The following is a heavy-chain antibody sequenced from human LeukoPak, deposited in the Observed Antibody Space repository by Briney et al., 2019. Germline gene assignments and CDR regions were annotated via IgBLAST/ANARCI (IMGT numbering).Heavy chain of an antibody. CDR3: AREDSSGWYNGPPWFDP. J-gene: IGHJ5*02. CDR2: IYYSGST. CDR1: GGSISSYY. Sequence: SETLSLTCTVSGGSISSYYWSWIRQPPGKGLEWIGNIYYSGSTKYNPSLKSRVTISVDTSKNQFSLRLSSVTAADTAVYYCAREDSSGWYNGPPWFDPWGQGTLVTVSS. V-gene: IGHV4-59*01. D-gene: IGHD6-19*01.